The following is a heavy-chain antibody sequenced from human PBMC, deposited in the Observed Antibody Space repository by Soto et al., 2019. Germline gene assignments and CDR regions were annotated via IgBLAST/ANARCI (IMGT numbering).Heavy chain of an antibody. J-gene: IGHJ4*02. D-gene: IGHD6-19*01. CDR2: ITSDTKTI. Sequence: EVQLVESGGDLVQREGSLRLSCVASGFTFSVYSMNWVRQAPGKGLEWFSYITSDTKTIKYADSVKGRFTISRDNAKNSVYLQMNSLRDEDTAVYDCARSVAGHLDYWGQGNVVTVSS. CDR3: ARSVAGHLDY. V-gene: IGHV3-48*02. CDR1: GFTFSVYS.